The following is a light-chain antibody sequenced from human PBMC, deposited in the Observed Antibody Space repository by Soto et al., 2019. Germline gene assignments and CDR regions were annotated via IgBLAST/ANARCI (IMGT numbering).Light chain of an antibody. CDR3: QQYGSSSLT. J-gene: IGKJ4*02. CDR2: GAS. CDR1: QSVSSSY. V-gene: IGKV3-20*01. Sequence: EIVLTQSPGTLSLSPGERATLSCRASQSVSSSYLAWYQQKPGQAPRLLIYGASSWATGIPDRFSGSGSGTDFTLTISSLEPEDFAAYYCQQYGSSSLTFGEGTKVEIK.